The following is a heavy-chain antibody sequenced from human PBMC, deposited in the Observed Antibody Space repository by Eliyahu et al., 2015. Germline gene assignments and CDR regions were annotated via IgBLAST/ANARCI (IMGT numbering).Heavy chain of an antibody. J-gene: IGHJ4*02. Sequence: QVQLVESGGGVVQPGRSLRLXCAASGFTFSSXXMHWVRQXPGKGLEWVAVISXDGSNKYYADSVKGRFTISRDNSKNTLYLQMNSLRAEDTAVYYCAKEVGGVPDYWGQGTLVTVSS. D-gene: IGHD1-26*01. CDR2: ISXDGSNK. CDR3: AKEVGGVPDY. CDR1: GFTFSSXX. V-gene: IGHV3-30*18.